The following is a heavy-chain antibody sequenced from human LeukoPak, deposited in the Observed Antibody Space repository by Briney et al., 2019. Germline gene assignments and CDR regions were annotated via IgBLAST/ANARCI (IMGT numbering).Heavy chain of an antibody. CDR3: ARHQYSSAWYEV. CDR2: LYYSGST. V-gene: IGHV4-59*08. Sequence: TSETLSLTCTVSGGPFSGYYWSWIRQPPGKGLEWIGFLYYSGSTNYNPSLRSRVTISVDTSKNQFSLKLRSVTAADTAVYYCARHQYSSAWYEVWGQGTLVSVSS. CDR1: GGPFSGYY. J-gene: IGHJ4*02. D-gene: IGHD6-19*01.